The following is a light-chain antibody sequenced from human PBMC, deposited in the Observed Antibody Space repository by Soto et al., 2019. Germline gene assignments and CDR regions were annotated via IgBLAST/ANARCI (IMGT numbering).Light chain of an antibody. CDR2: EAS. CDR3: RLSTSENTYV. V-gene: IGLV2-18*01. Sequence: QSALTQPPSVSGSPGQSVTISCTGTSTDFVSYNRVSWYQQPPGTAPKLIIYEASNRPSGVPDRFSGSKSGNTASLTISGLQAADEADYYCRLSTSENTYVFGTGTKVTGL. CDR1: STDFVSYNR. J-gene: IGLJ1*01.